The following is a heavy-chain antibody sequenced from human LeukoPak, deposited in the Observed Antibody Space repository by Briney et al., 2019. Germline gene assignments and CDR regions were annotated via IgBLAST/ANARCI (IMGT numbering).Heavy chain of an antibody. Sequence: GGSLRLSCAASGFTFDDYAMHWVRQAPGKGLEWVSGISWNSGSIGYADSVKGRFTISRENAKNSLYLQMNSLRVEDTAMYYCATPLSKGAHWGQGTLVTVSS. J-gene: IGHJ4*02. D-gene: IGHD3-3*02. CDR1: GFTFDDYA. CDR3: ATPLSKGAH. V-gene: IGHV3-9*01. CDR2: ISWNSGSI.